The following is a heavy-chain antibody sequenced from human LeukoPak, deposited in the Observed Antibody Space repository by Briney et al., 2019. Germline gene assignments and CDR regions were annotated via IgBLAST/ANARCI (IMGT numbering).Heavy chain of an antibody. CDR1: GGSFSGYY. D-gene: IGHD3-22*01. CDR3: ARHSLPGDYYDNSTTPAH. J-gene: IGHJ4*02. Sequence: SETLSLTCAVYGGSFSGYYWSWIRQPPGKGLEWIGEINHSGSTNYNPSLKSRVTISVDTSKNQFSLKLSSVTAADTAVYYCARHSLPGDYYDNSTTPAHWGQGTLVTVSS. CDR2: INHSGST. V-gene: IGHV4-34*01.